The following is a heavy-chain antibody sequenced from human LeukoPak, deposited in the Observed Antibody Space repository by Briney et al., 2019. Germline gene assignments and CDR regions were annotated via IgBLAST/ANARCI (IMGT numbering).Heavy chain of an antibody. CDR1: GGSISSYY. D-gene: IGHD7-27*01. CDR2: IYSSGST. J-gene: IGHJ6*03. CDR3: ARGCNWASPTRNFYYMDV. V-gene: IGHV4-4*07. Sequence: PSETLSLTCTVSGGSISSYYWSWIRQPAGKGLEWIGRIYSSGSTNYNPSLKSRVTMSVDTSQNQFSLKVSSVTAADTAVYYCARGCNWASPTRNFYYMDVWGKGTTVTVSS.